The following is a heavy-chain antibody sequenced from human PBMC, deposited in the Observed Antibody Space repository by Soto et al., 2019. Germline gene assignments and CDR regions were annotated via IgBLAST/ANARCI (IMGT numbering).Heavy chain of an antibody. J-gene: IGHJ3*02. Sequence: QVQLVQSGAAVKKPGASVTVSCKASGYTFTSNGISWVRQAPGQGLEWMGWISADKGNTNYAQKVQGRVTMTRDTSTSTVYMELRSLRSEDTAVYFCARDRAHGFDIWGQGTMVTVSS. CDR2: ISADKGNT. CDR3: ARDRAHGFDI. CDR1: GYTFTSNG. V-gene: IGHV1-18*01.